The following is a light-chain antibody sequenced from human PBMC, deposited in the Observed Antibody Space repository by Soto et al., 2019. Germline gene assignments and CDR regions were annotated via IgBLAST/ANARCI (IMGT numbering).Light chain of an antibody. CDR1: QSISSW. CDR2: KAS. V-gene: IGKV1-5*03. J-gene: IGKJ1*01. CDR3: QQYNSYPRT. Sequence: DIQMTQSPSTLSASVGDRVTITCRASQSISSWLAWYQQKPGKAPKLLIYKASSLESGVPSRFXGSGSGTXXXXXXXXXQPDDFAXYYCQQYNSYPRTFGQGTKVEIK.